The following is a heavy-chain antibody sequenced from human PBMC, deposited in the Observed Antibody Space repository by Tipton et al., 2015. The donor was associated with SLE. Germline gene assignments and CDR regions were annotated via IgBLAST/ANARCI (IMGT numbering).Heavy chain of an antibody. V-gene: IGHV4-34*01. J-gene: IGHJ4*02. CDR2: INHSGST. D-gene: IGHD2-15*01. CDR1: GGSFSGYY. Sequence: LRLSCSVYGGSFSGYYWSWIRQPPGKGLEWIGEINHSGSTNYNPSLKSRVTISVDTSKNQFSLKLSSVTAADTAVYYWARKGNCSGGSCFDYWGQGTLVTVSS. CDR3: ARKGNCSGGSCFDY.